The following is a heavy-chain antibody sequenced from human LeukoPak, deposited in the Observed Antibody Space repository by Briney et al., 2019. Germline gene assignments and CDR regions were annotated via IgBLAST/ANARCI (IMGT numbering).Heavy chain of an antibody. CDR2: IYSGVNT. CDR1: GFSFPYG. Sequence: PGGSLRLSCEASGFSFPYGMSWVRQAPGKGLEWVSFIYSGVNTYYADSVKGRFTISRDNSKNTVHLQMNSLRAEDTAMYYCARRAGDYSHPYDYWGQGTLVTVSS. V-gene: IGHV3-53*01. J-gene: IGHJ4*02. CDR3: ARRAGDYSHPYDY. D-gene: IGHD3-22*01.